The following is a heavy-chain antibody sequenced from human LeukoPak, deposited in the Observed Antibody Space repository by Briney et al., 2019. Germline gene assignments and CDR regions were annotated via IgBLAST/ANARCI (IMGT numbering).Heavy chain of an antibody. V-gene: IGHV3-33*01. J-gene: IGHJ4*02. CDR2: IWHDGSNK. CDR1: GFTFSTYG. CDR3: ARGLRVDYDVRSGYPDY. D-gene: IGHD3-3*01. Sequence: GGSLRLSCAASGFTFSTYGMLWVRQAPGKGLEWVAVIWHDGSNKYYADSVKGRFTISRDNSKNTLYLQMTSLSAEDTAMYYCARGLRVDYDVRSGYPDYWGQGTLVTVSS.